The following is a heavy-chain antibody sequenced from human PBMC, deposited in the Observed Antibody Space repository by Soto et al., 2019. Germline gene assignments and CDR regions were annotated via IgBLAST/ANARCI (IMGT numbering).Heavy chain of an antibody. Sequence: QVKLVQSGAEVKKPGASVKVSCKASGYTFTSYGISWLRQAPGQGLEWMGWISAYNGNTNYEQKLQGRVTMTTDTSTSTAYMELRSLRSDDTAVYYCARVSNRRTTVTTWFDPWGQGTLVTVSS. CDR3: ARVSNRRTTVTTWFDP. CDR2: ISAYNGNT. CDR1: GYTFTSYG. V-gene: IGHV1-18*01. J-gene: IGHJ5*02. D-gene: IGHD4-17*01.